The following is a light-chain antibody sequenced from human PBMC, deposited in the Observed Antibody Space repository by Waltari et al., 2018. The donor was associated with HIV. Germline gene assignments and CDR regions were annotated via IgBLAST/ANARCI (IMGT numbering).Light chain of an antibody. Sequence: DIQMTQSPSSLSASVGDSVTITCRASQTVTNKVNWYQQTPGKAPKVLIYDASTLQSVVPSRFRGGGSWTDFTLTITSLQLDDVATYFCQQSFSSPITFGPGTKVDI. J-gene: IGKJ3*01. V-gene: IGKV1-39*01. CDR2: DAS. CDR1: QTVTNK. CDR3: QQSFSSPIT.